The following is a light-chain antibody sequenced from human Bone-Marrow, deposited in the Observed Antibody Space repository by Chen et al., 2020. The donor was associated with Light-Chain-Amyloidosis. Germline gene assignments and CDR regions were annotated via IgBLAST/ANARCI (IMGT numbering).Light chain of an antibody. Sequence: DIVMTQSPDSLAVSLGERATINCKSSESLLYRSNNTNYLGWYQQKPGQSPKLLMYWASTRASGVPDRFSGSGSGTDFTLTISSLQAEDVAVYYCQQYYSTPYTFGQGTKLEI. CDR3: QQYYSTPYT. CDR1: ESLLYRSNNTNY. CDR2: WAS. V-gene: IGKV4-1*01. J-gene: IGKJ2*01.